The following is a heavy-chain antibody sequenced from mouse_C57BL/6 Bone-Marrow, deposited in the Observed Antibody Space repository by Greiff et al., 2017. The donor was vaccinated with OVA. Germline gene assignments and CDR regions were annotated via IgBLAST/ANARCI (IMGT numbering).Heavy chain of an antibody. CDR2: IDPENGDT. CDR3: TPSTVVYWYVDV. Sequence: EVQLQQSGAELVRPGASVKLSCTASGFNIKDDYMHWVKQRPEQGLEWIGWIDPENGDTEYASKFQGTATITADTASNTAYLQLSSLTSEDTAVYYCTPSTVVYWYVDVWGTGTTVTVSS. CDR1: GFNIKDDY. D-gene: IGHD1-1*01. J-gene: IGHJ1*03. V-gene: IGHV14-4*01.